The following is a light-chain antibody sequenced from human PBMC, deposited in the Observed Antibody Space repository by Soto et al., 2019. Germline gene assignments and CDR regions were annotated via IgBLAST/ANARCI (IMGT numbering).Light chain of an antibody. J-gene: IGLJ2*01. CDR3: SSYRSSDTSVG. CDR2: EVS. Sequence: QSALTQPAFVSESLGQSITISCTGTNSDIGGYDFVSWYQQHPGTTPKLIIYEVSRRPSGVSNRFSVSRSGTTASLTISELQAEDEANYYCSSYRSSDTSVGFGGGTKLTVL. V-gene: IGLV2-14*01. CDR1: NSDIGGYDF.